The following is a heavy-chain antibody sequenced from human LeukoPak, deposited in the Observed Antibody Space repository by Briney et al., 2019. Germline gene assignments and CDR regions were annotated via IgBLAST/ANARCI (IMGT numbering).Heavy chain of an antibody. CDR3: ARDPVASPLVAFDI. V-gene: IGHV3-7*01. Sequence: GGSLRLSCAASGFTFRSYWMSWVRQAPGKGLEWVANIKQDGSEKNYVDSVKGRFTISRDNAKNSLWLQMNSLKAEDTAMYYCARDPVASPLVAFDIWGQGTRVTVSS. J-gene: IGHJ3*02. CDR2: IKQDGSEK. CDR1: GFTFRSYW. D-gene: IGHD2-21*01.